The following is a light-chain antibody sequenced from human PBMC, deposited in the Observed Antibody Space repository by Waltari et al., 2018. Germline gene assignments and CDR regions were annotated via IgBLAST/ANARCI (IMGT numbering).Light chain of an antibody. CDR3: ALYMGSGIWV. V-gene: IGLV8-61*01. J-gene: IGLJ3*02. CDR2: KAN. CDR1: SGSPSTTSY. Sequence: QTVVTQEPSLSVSPGGAVTLTGALSSGSPSTTSYASWYQQTPGQAPRTLVYKANARSSGVPDRFSGSILGNTAALTITGAQADDESDYYCALYMGSGIWVFGGGTRLTVL.